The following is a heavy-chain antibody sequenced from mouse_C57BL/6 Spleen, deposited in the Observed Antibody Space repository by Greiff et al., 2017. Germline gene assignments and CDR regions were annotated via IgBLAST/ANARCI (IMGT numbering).Heavy chain of an antibody. V-gene: IGHV1-15*01. CDR1: GYTFTDYE. D-gene: IGHD3-2*02. CDR2: IDPETGGT. J-gene: IGHJ4*01. CDR3: TSYSSGHVNYAMDY. Sequence: QVQLQQSGAELVRPGASVTLSCKASGYTFTDYEMHWVKQTPVHGLEWIGAIDPETGGTAYNQKFKGKAILTADKSSSTAYMERRSLTSEDSAVYYCTSYSSGHVNYAMDYWGQGTSVTVSS.